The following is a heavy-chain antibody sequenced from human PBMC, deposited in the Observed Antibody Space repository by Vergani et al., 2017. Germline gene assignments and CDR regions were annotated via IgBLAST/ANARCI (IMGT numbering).Heavy chain of an antibody. CDR3: AREGYGSGRATPGAFDI. CDR1: GFTFSGSA. V-gene: IGHV3-73*01. D-gene: IGHD3-10*01. CDR2: IRSKANSYAT. J-gene: IGHJ3*02. Sequence: VQLVESGGGLVQPGGSLKLSCAASGFTFSGSAMHWVRQASGKGLEWVGRIRSKANSYATAYAASVKGRFTISRDDSKNTAYLQMNSLKTEDTAVYYCAREGYGSGRATPGAFDIWGQGTMVTVSS.